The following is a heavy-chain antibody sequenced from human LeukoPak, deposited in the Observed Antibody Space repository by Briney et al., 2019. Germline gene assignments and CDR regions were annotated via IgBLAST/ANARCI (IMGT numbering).Heavy chain of an antibody. V-gene: IGHV4-39*07. CDR2: IYFIGST. CDR1: GASISSESYY. Sequence: NPSETLSLTCTVAGASISSESYYWGWIRQPPGKRLEWIGSIYFIGSTYYNPSLKGRVTVSLDTPNNQFSLKLSSVTAADTAAYYCARVGGPGGTYYDILTGQNAFDIWGQGTMVTVSS. J-gene: IGHJ3*02. D-gene: IGHD3-9*01. CDR3: ARVGGPGGTYYDILTGQNAFDI.